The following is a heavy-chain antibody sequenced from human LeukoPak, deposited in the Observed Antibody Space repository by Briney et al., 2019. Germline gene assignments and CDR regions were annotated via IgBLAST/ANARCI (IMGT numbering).Heavy chain of an antibody. Sequence: SETLSLTCTVSGGSISSYYWSWIRQPPGKGLERIGYIYYSGSTNYNPSLKSRVTISVDTSKNQFSLKLSSVAAADTAVYYWASGAWGYYDYWGQGTLVTVSS. V-gene: IGHV4-59*01. CDR2: IYYSGST. CDR1: GGSISSYY. J-gene: IGHJ4*02. CDR3: ASGAWGYYDY. D-gene: IGHD3-22*01.